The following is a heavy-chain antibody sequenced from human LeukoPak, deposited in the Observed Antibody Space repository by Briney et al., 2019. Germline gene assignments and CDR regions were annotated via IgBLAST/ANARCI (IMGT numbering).Heavy chain of an antibody. CDR3: ARRAGAAAGYYYYMDV. CDR1: GGSISSSSYY. J-gene: IGHJ6*03. D-gene: IGHD6-13*01. Sequence: PSETLSLTCTVSGGSISSSSYYWGWIRQPPGKGLEWIGRIYYSGSTYYNPSLKSRFTISVDTSKNQFSLKLSSVTAADTAVYYCARRAGAAAGYYYYMDVWGKGTTVTISS. CDR2: IYYSGST. V-gene: IGHV4-39*01.